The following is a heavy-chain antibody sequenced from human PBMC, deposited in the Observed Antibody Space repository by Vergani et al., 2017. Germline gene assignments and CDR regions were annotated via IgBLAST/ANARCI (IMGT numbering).Heavy chain of an antibody. V-gene: IGHV3-23*01. Sequence: EVQLLESGGGLVQPGGSLRLSCAASGFTFSSYSMNWVRQAPGKGLEWVSGIRTSGGSTYYADSAAGRFTISSDNSKNTLYLQMNSLRAEDTAVYYCAKAWNDVEYFDSWGQGTLVTVSS. CDR1: GFTFSSYS. CDR2: IRTSGGST. CDR3: AKAWNDVEYFDS. J-gene: IGHJ4*02. D-gene: IGHD1-1*01.